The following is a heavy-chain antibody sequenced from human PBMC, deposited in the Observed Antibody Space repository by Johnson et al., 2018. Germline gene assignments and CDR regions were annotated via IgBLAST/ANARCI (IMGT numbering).Heavy chain of an antibody. CDR1: GFTFSNYG. CDR3: AKILGRGAFDI. D-gene: IGHD1-26*01. V-gene: IGHV3-30*18. CDR2: VSYDGSNK. Sequence: QVQLVESGGGVVQPGRSLRLSCAASGFTFSNYGMHWVRQAPGKGLEWVAVVSYDGSNKYYADSVKGRFTISRDNSKNTVDLQMNSLRTEDTAGYYCAKILGRGAFDIWGQGTMVTVSS. J-gene: IGHJ3*02.